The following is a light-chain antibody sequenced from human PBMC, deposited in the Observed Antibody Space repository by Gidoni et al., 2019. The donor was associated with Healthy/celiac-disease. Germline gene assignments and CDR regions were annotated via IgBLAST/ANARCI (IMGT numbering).Light chain of an antibody. CDR1: QDISNY. CDR3: QQYDNRTPALT. Sequence: DIQMTQSPSSLSASVGDRVTITFQASQDISNYLNWYQQKTVPSRFSGSGSGTDFTFTISSLQPEDIATYYCQQYDNRTPALTFGGGTKVEIK. J-gene: IGKJ4*01. V-gene: IGKV1-33*01.